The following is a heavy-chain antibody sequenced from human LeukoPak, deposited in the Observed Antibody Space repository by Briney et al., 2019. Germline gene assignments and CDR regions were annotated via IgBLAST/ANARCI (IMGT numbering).Heavy chain of an antibody. Sequence: ASVKVSCKASGYTLTSYDINWVRQATGQGLEWMGWMNPNSGNTGYAQKFQGRVTMTRNTSISTAYMELSSLRSEDTAAYYCATIAARPNWFDPWGQGTLVTVSS. CDR3: ATIAARPNWFDP. J-gene: IGHJ5*02. D-gene: IGHD6-6*01. CDR2: MNPNSGNT. CDR1: GYTLTSYD. V-gene: IGHV1-8*01.